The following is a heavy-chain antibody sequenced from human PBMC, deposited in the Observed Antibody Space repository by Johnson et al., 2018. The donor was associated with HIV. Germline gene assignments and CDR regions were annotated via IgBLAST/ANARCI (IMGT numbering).Heavy chain of an antibody. Sequence: QVQLVESGGGVVQPGGSLTLSCAASGFVFSDYVMHWVRQAPGKGLDWVTFIRYDGSGKYYADSVKGRFTISRDNSKNTLSLHMNSLRAEDTAVFYCARTPRPYYYDSSDGAFDIWGQGTMVTVSS. J-gene: IGHJ3*02. D-gene: IGHD3-22*01. CDR2: IRYDGSGK. CDR3: ARTPRPYYYDSSDGAFDI. V-gene: IGHV3-30*02. CDR1: GFVFSDYV.